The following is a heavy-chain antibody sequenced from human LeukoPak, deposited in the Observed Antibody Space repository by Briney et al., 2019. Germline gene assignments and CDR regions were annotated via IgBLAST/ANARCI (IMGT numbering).Heavy chain of an antibody. CDR2: INPSGSST. J-gene: IGHJ2*01. D-gene: IGHD6-13*01. Sequence: GASVTISCKASGYTFTSYYMHWVRQAPGQGLEWMGIINPSGSSTTYPQNFQGRVTMTSDMSTSTIYMELSNLRSEDTAIYYCARDRSTAAAGRSWYFDLWGRGTLVTVSS. CDR1: GYTFTSYY. CDR3: ARDRSTAAAGRSWYFDL. V-gene: IGHV1-46*01.